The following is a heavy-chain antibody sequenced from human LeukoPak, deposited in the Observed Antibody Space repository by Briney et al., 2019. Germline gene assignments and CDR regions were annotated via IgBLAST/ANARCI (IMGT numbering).Heavy chain of an antibody. D-gene: IGHD6-19*01. Sequence: GGSLRLSCAAAGFTFDDYAMHWVRQAPGKGLEWVSLISGDGGSTYYADSVKGRFTISRDKSKNSLHLQMNSLRTEDTALYYCAKGRHSTGWHSYDSWGQGTLVTVSA. CDR2: ISGDGGST. J-gene: IGHJ4*02. CDR1: GFTFDDYA. CDR3: AKGRHSTGWHSYDS. V-gene: IGHV3-43*02.